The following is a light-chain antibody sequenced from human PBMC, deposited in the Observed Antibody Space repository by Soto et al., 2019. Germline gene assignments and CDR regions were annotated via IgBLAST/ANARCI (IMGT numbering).Light chain of an antibody. CDR3: QQFSSYPLT. V-gene: IGKV3-20*01. CDR1: QSVSSSS. CDR2: DAS. Sequence: EIVLTQSPGTLSLSPGERATLSCRASQSVSSSSLAWYQQKRGQAPRLLIHDASSRATGIPDRFSGSGSGTDFTLTISRLEPEDFAVYYCQQFSSYPLTFGGGTKVEIK. J-gene: IGKJ4*01.